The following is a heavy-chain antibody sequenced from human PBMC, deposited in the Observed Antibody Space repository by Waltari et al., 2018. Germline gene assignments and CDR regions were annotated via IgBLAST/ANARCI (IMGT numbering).Heavy chain of an antibody. Sequence: EVQLVESGGGLVQPGGSLRLSCAASGMPFTTYGMTWVRQAPGKGLEWISYVSGDSGYIYYADSVRGRFTISRDNAQNSMYLQMNNLRADDTAVYYCAGIRRGFWFFDLWGRGTLVTVSS. CDR1: GMPFTTYG. D-gene: IGHD3-10*01. CDR2: VSGDSGYI. CDR3: AGIRRGFWFFDL. J-gene: IGHJ2*01. V-gene: IGHV3-48*04.